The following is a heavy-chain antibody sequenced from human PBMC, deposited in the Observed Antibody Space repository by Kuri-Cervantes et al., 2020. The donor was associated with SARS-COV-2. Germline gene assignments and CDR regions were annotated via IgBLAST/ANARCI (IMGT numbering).Heavy chain of an antibody. CDR1: GSTFSTYA. CDR3: AKWDGIVVVAAPELHY. V-gene: IGHV3-23*01. J-gene: IGHJ4*02. CDR2: ISGSGGST. D-gene: IGHD2-15*01. Sequence: GESLKISCAASGSTFSTYAMIWLRQAPGKGLEWVSAISGSGGSTYYAHSVQGRFTISRDNSKNTLYLQMNSLRAEDTTVYYCAKWDGIVVVAAPELHYWGQGTLVTVSS.